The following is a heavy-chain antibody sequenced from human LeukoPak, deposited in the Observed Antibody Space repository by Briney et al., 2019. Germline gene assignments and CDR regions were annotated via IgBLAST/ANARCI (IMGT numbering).Heavy chain of an antibody. J-gene: IGHJ4*02. Sequence: PSETLSLTCTVSGGSITNSPYHWAWIRQPPGKGLEWIGEIYHSGSTNYNPSLKSRVTISVDKSKNQFPLKLSSVTAADTAVYYCARARILWFGLDYWGQGTLVTVSS. V-gene: IGHV4-39*06. CDR1: GGSITNSPYH. CDR3: ARARILWFGLDY. D-gene: IGHD3-10*01. CDR2: IYHSGST.